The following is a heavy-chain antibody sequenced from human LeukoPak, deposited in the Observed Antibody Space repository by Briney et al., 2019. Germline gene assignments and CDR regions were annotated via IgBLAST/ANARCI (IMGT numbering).Heavy chain of an antibody. CDR1: GFTFSSYA. J-gene: IGHJ3*02. V-gene: IGHV3-66*01. CDR2: IYSGGST. CDR3: ARDRGGSSGFLNAFDI. Sequence: GGSLRLSCAASGFTFSSYAMSWVRQAPGKGLEWVSVIYSGGSTYYADSVKGRFTISRDNSKNTLYLQMNSLRAEDTAVYYCARDRGGSSGFLNAFDIWGQGTMVTVSS. D-gene: IGHD6-13*01.